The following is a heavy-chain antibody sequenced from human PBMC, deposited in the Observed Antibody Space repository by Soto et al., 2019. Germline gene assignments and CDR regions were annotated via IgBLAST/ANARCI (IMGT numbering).Heavy chain of an antibody. CDR2: ISPNNGGT. CDR1: GYTFTDYY. D-gene: IGHD6-25*01. Sequence: QVQLLQSGAEVKEPGASVRVSCKASGYTFTDYYLHWVRQAPGQGLEWMGWISPNNGGTLYARKFQDRVRMTRDTSISTAYMDVYSLTSDDTAVYYCARGMAAIGRATDCWGQGTLVTVSS. CDR3: ARGMAAIGRATDC. V-gene: IGHV1-2*02. J-gene: IGHJ4*02.